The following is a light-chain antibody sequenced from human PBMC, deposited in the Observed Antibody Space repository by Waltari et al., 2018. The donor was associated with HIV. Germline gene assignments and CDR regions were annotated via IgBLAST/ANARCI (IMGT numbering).Light chain of an antibody. CDR3: SSYTISSTYV. V-gene: IGLV2-14*01. Sequence: QSALPQPASVSGSPGQSITISCTGTSSDVGGYNYVSWYQQHPGKAPKVMIYEVSNRPSGVSNRFSGSKSGNTASLTISGLQAEDEADYYCSSYTISSTYVFGTGTKVTVL. CDR2: EVS. CDR1: SSDVGGYNY. J-gene: IGLJ1*01.